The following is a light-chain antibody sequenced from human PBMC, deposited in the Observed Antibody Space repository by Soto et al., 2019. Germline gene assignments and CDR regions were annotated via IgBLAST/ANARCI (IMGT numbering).Light chain of an antibody. J-gene: IGKJ1*01. CDR3: QQSYSTPPT. CDR1: QSISSY. CDR2: GAS. Sequence: DIQMTQSPSSLSASVGDRVTITCRASQSISSYLNWNQQKPGQAPKLLIYGASSLQSGVPSTFSGSVSGTDVTLTISGLQPEYFATYYCQQSYSTPPTFGQGTKVEIK. V-gene: IGKV1-39*01.